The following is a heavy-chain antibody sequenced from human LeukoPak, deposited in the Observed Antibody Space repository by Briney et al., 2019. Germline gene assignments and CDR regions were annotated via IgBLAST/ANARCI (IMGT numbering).Heavy chain of an antibody. J-gene: IGHJ5*02. D-gene: IGHD6-13*01. Sequence: SVKVSCKASGGTFSSYAISWVRQAPGQGLEWMGGIIPIFGTANYAQKFQGRVTITADESTSTAYMELSSLRSEDTAVYYCARDGYSSSWYAGLIAVAGIYHWGQGTLVTVSS. V-gene: IGHV1-69*13. CDR1: GGTFSSYA. CDR2: IIPIFGTA. CDR3: ARDGYSSSWYAGLIAVAGIYH.